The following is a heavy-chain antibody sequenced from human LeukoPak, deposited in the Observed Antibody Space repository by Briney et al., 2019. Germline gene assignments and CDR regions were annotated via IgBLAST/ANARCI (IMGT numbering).Heavy chain of an antibody. Sequence: ASVKVSCKASGGTFSSYAISWVRQAPGQGLEWMGGIIPIFGTANYAQKFQGRVTITADKSTSTAYMELSSLRSEDTAVYYCAINKAAKSLDYWGQGTLVTVSS. CDR3: AINKAAKSLDY. J-gene: IGHJ4*02. V-gene: IGHV1-69*06. D-gene: IGHD6-25*01. CDR1: GGTFSSYA. CDR2: IIPIFGTA.